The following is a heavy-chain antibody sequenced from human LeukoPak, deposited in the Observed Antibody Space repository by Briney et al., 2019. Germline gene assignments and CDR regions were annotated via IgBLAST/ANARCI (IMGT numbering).Heavy chain of an antibody. Sequence: GGSLRLSCAAAGFSFSSYWMSWVRQAPGKGLEWVANIKPDGSETHYVDSVKGRFTISRDSVENSLYLQMNSLRPEDAAVYYCARASGYGSGRYRNTCLDYWGQGTLVTVSS. CDR1: GFSFSSYW. CDR3: ARASGYGSGRYRNTCLDY. D-gene: IGHD3-10*01. CDR2: IKPDGSET. J-gene: IGHJ4*02. V-gene: IGHV3-7*01.